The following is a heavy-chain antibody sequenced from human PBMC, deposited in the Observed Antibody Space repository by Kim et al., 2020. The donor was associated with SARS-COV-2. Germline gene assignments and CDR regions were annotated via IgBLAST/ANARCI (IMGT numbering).Heavy chain of an antibody. CDR1: GFTFSSYG. CDR2: ISYDGSNK. V-gene: IGHV3-33*05. J-gene: IGHJ4*02. Sequence: GGSLRLSCAASGFTFSSYGMHWVRQAPGKGLEWVAVISYDGSNKYYADSVKGRFTISRDNSKNTLYLQMNSLRAEDTAVYYCARDAMGRYSYGSYYFDYWGQGTLVTVSS. CDR3: ARDAMGRYSYGSYYFDY. D-gene: IGHD5-18*01.